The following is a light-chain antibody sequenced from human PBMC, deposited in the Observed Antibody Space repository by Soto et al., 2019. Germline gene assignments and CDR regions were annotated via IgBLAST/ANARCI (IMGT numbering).Light chain of an antibody. V-gene: IGLV1-40*01. Sequence: QSVLAQPPSVSGAPGQRVTISCSNIGAAYDVHWYQQLPGTAPKLLIFGNSRRPSGVPDRFSGSKAGNTASLTVFGLQAEDEANYYCGSFAGPVWVFGGGTKLTVL. CDR2: GNS. J-gene: IGLJ3*02. CDR3: GSFAGPVWV. CDR1: SNIGAAYD.